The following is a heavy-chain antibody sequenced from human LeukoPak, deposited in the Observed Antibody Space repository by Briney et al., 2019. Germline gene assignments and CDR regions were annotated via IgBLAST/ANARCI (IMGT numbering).Heavy chain of an antibody. J-gene: IGHJ5*02. CDR2: IYYSGST. CDR1: GGSITSYY. CDR3: AGHLVGFAWFDP. V-gene: IGHV4-59*01. D-gene: IGHD6-6*01. Sequence: SQTLSLTCTVSGGSITSYYWNWIRQPPGMGLEWIGYIYYSGSTSYNPSLKSRLTISVDTSKNQFSLKLTSVTAADTAVYYCAGHLVGFAWFDPWGQGSLVTVSS.